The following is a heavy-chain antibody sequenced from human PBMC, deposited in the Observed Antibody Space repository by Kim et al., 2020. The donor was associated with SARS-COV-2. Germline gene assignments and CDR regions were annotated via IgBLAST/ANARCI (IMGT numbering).Heavy chain of an antibody. Sequence: ASVKVSCKASGYSLTDYSLHWVRQAPGQGLECMGWIAAGSGRPKYSQKFQGRFTFPRDTSASTVYMEVTSLRSEDTAVYYCVRVEAHGDYAFNIWGQGTMVTVSS. V-gene: IGHV1-3*01. CDR3: VRVEAHGDYAFNI. D-gene: IGHD4-17*01. J-gene: IGHJ3*02. CDR2: IAAGSGRP. CDR1: GYSLTDYS.